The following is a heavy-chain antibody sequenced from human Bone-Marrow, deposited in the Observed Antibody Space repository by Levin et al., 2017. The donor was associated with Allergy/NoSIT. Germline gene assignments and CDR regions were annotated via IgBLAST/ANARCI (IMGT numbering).Heavy chain of an antibody. V-gene: IGHV3-30-3*01. J-gene: IGHJ4*01. CDR3: AREFNQHDF. CDR2: ISYSGNNQ. Sequence: SLLLSFSSSFFPFLSSSFPFFLPSPFPFLSFFSLISYSGNNQYYAESVKGRFTISRDNSENRLFLQMNSLRADDTAVYYCAREFNQHDFWGHGTLVTVSS. CDR1: FFPFLSSS.